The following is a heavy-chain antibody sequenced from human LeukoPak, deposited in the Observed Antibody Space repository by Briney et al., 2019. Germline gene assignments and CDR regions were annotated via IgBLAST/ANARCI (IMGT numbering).Heavy chain of an antibody. CDR1: GGSISSSSYY. D-gene: IGHD6-13*01. CDR2: IYYSGST. CDR3: ARHKQQLDGIDY. Sequence: SETLSLTCTVSGGSISSSSYYWGWIRQPPGKGLEWMGSIYYSGSTYYNPSLKSRVTISVDTSKNQFSLKLSSVTAADTAVYYCARHKQQLDGIDYWGQGTLVTVSS. V-gene: IGHV4-39*01. J-gene: IGHJ4*02.